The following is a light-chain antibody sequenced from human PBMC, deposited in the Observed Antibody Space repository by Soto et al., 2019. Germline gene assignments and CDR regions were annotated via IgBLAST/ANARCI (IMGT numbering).Light chain of an antibody. CDR2: GVT. J-gene: IGLJ1*01. Sequence: QSVLTQPRSVSGSPGQSVTISCTGTNSDVGGFSYVSWYQQLPGKAPKLIIYGVTKRPSGVPDRFSGSKSGNTASLTISGLQAEAAADSYCCSYAGSSKVSGTGTKVTVL. CDR1: NSDVGGFSY. CDR3: CSYAGSSKV. V-gene: IGLV2-11*01.